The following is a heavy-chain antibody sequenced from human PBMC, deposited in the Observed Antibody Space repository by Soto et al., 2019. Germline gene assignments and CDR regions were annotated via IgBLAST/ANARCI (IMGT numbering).Heavy chain of an antibody. J-gene: IGHJ4*02. V-gene: IGHV4-59*01. CDR1: GGSISSYY. CDR2: IYYSGST. CDR3: ARGAHYDFWSGYSPTYYFDY. D-gene: IGHD3-3*01. Sequence: SETLSLTCTVSGGSISSYYWSWIRQPPGKGLEWIGYIYYSGSTNYNPSLKSRVTISVDTSKNQFSLKLSSVTAADTAVYYCARGAHYDFWSGYSPTYYFDYWGQGTLVTVSS.